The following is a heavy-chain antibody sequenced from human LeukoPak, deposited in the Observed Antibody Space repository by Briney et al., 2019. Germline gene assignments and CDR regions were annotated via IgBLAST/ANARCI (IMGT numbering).Heavy chain of an antibody. V-gene: IGHV3-48*03. CDR2: ISGSGSTI. J-gene: IGHJ4*02. CDR1: GFTFSTYE. CDR3: AREGGWATTANDY. D-gene: IGHD1-1*01. Sequence: TGGSLRLSCTASGFTFSTYEMNWVRQAAGKGLEWVSYISGSGSTIYYADSVKGRFTISRDNAKNSLYLQMSSLRAEDTALYYCAREGGWATTANDYWGQGTLVTVSS.